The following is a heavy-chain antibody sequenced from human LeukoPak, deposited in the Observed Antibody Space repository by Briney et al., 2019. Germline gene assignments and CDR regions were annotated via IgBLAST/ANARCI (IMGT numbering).Heavy chain of an antibody. Sequence: GGSLRLSCAASGFSFSNAWMSWVRQAPGKGLEWVGRIKIKTDGGTTDYAAPVKGRFTISRDDSKDTLHLQMNNLKTEDTAVYYCTTGDTRYFDWFLGVGQVPPDYYGMDVWGQGTTVAVPS. CDR3: TTGDTRYFDWFLGVGQVPPDYYGMDV. CDR2: IKIKTDGGTT. V-gene: IGHV3-15*01. CDR1: GFSFSNAW. D-gene: IGHD3-9*01. J-gene: IGHJ6*02.